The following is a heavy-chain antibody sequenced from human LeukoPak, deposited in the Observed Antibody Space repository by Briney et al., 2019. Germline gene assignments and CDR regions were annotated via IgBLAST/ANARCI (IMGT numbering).Heavy chain of an antibody. J-gene: IGHJ4*02. CDR3: AKETQRFASGWFFEY. CDR1: GFTFSSYS. Sequence: GGSLRLSCAASGFTFSSYSMHWVRQAPGKGPEWIAVVAHDGTVTYYAESMKGRFTISRDNSKSTLYLQMNSPRAEDTAVYYCAKETQRFASGWFFEYWGQGTQVTVSS. V-gene: IGHV3-30*18. D-gene: IGHD6-19*01. CDR2: VAHDGTVT.